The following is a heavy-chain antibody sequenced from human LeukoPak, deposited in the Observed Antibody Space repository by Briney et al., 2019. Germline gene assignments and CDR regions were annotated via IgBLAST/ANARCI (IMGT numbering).Heavy chain of an antibody. CDR1: GFTFRSYW. CDR2: INGDGSST. Sequence: GGSLRLSCEASGFTFRSYWMHWVRQAPGKGLVRVSRINGDGSSTSYADSVKGRFTISRDNAKNTLYLQMNSLRAEDSAVYYCASAYYHYYFDHWGQGTLVTVSS. D-gene: IGHD3-16*01. V-gene: IGHV3-74*01. CDR3: ASAYYHYYFDH. J-gene: IGHJ4*02.